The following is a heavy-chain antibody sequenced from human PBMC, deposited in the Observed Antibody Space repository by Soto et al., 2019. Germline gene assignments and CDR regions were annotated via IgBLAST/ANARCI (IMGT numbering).Heavy chain of an antibody. Sequence: ASVKVSCKASGYTFTGYYMHWVRQAPGQGLEWMGWINPNSGGTDYAQKFQGRVTMTRDTSISTAYMELSRLRSDDTAVYYCARNGGSGPLSMDVWGQGTTVTVSS. CDR1: GYTFTGYY. J-gene: IGHJ6*02. D-gene: IGHD3-10*01. CDR3: ARNGGSGPLSMDV. V-gene: IGHV1-2*02. CDR2: INPNSGGT.